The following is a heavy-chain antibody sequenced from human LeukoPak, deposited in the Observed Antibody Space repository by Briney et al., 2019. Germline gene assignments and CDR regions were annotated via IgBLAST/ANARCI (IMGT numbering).Heavy chain of an antibody. J-gene: IGHJ4*02. CDR2: IYHSGST. Sequence: SETLSLTCTVSGYSISSGYYWGWIRQPPGKGLEWIGSIYHSGSTYYNPSLKSRVTISVDTSENQFSLKLSSVTAADTAVYYCAILYSSGWYSSAHFDYWGQGTLVTVSS. V-gene: IGHV4-38-2*02. CDR3: AILYSSGWYSSAHFDY. D-gene: IGHD6-19*01. CDR1: GYSISSGYY.